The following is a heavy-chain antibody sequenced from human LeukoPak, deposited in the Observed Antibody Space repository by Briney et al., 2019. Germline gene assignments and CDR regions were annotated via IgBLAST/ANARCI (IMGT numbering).Heavy chain of an antibody. V-gene: IGHV4-59*01. J-gene: IGHJ5*02. D-gene: IGHD2-15*01. Sequence: GSLRLSCAASGFTFSSYAMSWVRQPPGKGLEWIGHISNTGSTNYNPSLKRRVTISVDRPKRQLFLNLTSVTAADTAVYYCARVFIASPHNWFDPWGQGTLVTVSS. CDR2: ISNTGST. CDR3: ARVFIASPHNWFDP. CDR1: GFTFSSYA.